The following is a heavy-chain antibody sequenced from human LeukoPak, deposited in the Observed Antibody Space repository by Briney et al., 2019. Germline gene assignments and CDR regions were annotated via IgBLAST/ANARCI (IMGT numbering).Heavy chain of an antibody. CDR3: ARLYKQQLDLDH. Sequence: GASVKVSCKASGYTFTRYPMHWVRQAPGQRLEWMGWINAGNGDTKYSQKFQGRITITRDTSADTVYMELSSLRSEDTAVYYCARLYKQQLDLDHWGQGTLVTVSS. J-gene: IGHJ4*02. CDR1: GYTFTRYP. V-gene: IGHV1-3*01. CDR2: INAGNGDT. D-gene: IGHD1-1*01.